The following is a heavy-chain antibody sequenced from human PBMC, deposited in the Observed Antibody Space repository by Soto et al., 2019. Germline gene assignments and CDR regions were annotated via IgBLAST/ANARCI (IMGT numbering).Heavy chain of an antibody. CDR1: GGTFSSYS. CDR3: ARGGGRTFDY. CDR2: IIPIFGTA. Sequence: SVNVSCKSSGGTFSSYSMSWVRQAPGQGLEWMGGIIPIFGTANYAQKFQGRVTITADESTSTAYMELSSLRSEDTAVYYCARGGGRTFDYWGQGALVTVSS. D-gene: IGHD3-3*01. V-gene: IGHV1-69*13. J-gene: IGHJ4*02.